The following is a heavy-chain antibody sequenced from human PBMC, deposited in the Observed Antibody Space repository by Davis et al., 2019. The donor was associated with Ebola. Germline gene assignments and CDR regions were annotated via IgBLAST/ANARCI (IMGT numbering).Heavy chain of an antibody. J-gene: IGHJ4*02. V-gene: IGHV3-30*18. CDR1: GFTFSSYG. D-gene: IGHD3-3*01. CDR3: AKDGVGYDFWSGFFDY. Sequence: GGSLRLSCAASGFTFSSYGMHWVRQAPGKGLEWVAVISYDGSNKYYADSVKGRFTISRDNSKNTLYLQMNSLRAEDTAVYYCAKDGVGYDFWSGFFDYWGQGTLVTVSS. CDR2: ISYDGSNK.